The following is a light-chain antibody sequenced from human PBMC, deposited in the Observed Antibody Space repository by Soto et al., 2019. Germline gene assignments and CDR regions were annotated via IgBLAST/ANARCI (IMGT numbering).Light chain of an antibody. CDR3: QHYSIWAPT. CDR1: ESVHRT. Sequence: EMVMTQSPATLSVSPGERVTLSCRASESVHRTLAWYQQKPGQGLSLLIYYASTRGNSVSGRFTGSGSGTKLALIISSLQSDDFVVYHCQHYSIWAPTFGPGTKVEIK. V-gene: IGKV3-15*01. CDR2: YAS. J-gene: IGKJ3*01.